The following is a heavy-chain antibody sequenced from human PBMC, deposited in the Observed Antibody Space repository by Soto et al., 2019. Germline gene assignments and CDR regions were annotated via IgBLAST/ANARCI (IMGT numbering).Heavy chain of an antibody. D-gene: IGHD3-3*01. CDR1: GFTFSSYA. CDR2: ISYDGSNK. V-gene: IGHV3-30-3*01. Sequence: QVQLVESGGGVGQPGRSLRLSCAASGFTFSSYAMHWVRQAPGKGPEWVAVISYDGSNKYYADSVKGRFTISRDNSKNTLYLQMNSLRAEDTSVYYCARDGEITIFGVVSLSAIDIWGQGTMVTVSS. J-gene: IGHJ3*02. CDR3: ARDGEITIFGVVSLSAIDI.